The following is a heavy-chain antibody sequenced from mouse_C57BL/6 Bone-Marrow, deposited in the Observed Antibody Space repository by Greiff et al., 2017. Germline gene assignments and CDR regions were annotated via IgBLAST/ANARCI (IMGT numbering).Heavy chain of an antibody. CDR1: GYTFTDYY. J-gene: IGHJ2*01. V-gene: IGHV1-76*01. CDR3: AREGAYDGYYSYYFDY. Sequence: FQLQQSGAELVRPGASVKLSCKASGYTFTDYYINWVKQRPGQGLEWIARLYPGSGNTYYNEKFKGKATLTAEKSSSTAYMQLSSLTSEDSAVYFCAREGAYDGYYSYYFDYWGQGTTLTVSS. CDR2: LYPGSGNT. D-gene: IGHD2-3*01.